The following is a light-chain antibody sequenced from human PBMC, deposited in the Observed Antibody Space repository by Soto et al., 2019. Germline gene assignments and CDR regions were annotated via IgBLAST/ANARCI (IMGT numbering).Light chain of an antibody. J-gene: IGKJ4*01. V-gene: IGKV3-15*01. Sequence: EILMTQSPGTLSVSPGERVTLSCRASQSVSSDLAWYQQKPGQAPRLLIYGASTRATGIPARFSGSGSGTEFTLTISSLQSEDFAVYYCQQYNNWALVIFGGGTKVDIK. CDR1: QSVSSD. CDR2: GAS. CDR3: QQYNNWALVI.